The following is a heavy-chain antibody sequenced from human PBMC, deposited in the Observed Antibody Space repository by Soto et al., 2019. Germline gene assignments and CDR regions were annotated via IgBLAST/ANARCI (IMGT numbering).Heavy chain of an antibody. CDR2: IIPIFSTA. V-gene: IGHV1-69*01. Sequence: QVQLVQSGAEVKKPGSSVKVSCKASGGTFISYAISWVRQAPGQGLEWMGGIIPIFSTANYAQKSQGRVTITADESTSTAYMELSSLRSEDTAVYYCDSYYCGGDCPHDAFDIWGQGTMVTVSS. CDR1: GGTFISYA. CDR3: DSYYCGGDCPHDAFDI. J-gene: IGHJ3*02. D-gene: IGHD2-21*02.